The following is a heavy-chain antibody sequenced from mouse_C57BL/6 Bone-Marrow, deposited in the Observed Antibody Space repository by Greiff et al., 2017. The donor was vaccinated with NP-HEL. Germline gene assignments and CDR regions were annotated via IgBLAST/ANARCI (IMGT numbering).Heavy chain of an antibody. Sequence: QVQLQQSGPGLVAPSQSLSITCTVSGFSLTSYGVHWVRQPPGKGLEWLVVIWSAGSTTYNSALKSRLSISTDNYTCHVFLKMNRRQTDDTAMYYCARRNDGYWYAMDYWGQGTSVTVSS. V-gene: IGHV2-6*03. CDR1: GFSLTSYG. CDR2: IWSAGST. D-gene: IGHD2-3*01. CDR3: ARRNDGYWYAMDY. J-gene: IGHJ4*01.